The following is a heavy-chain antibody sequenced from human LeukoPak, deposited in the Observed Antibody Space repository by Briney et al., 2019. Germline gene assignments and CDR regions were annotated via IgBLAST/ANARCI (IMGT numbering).Heavy chain of an antibody. CDR2: IYYSGST. V-gene: IGHV4-39*01. D-gene: IGHD3-10*01. J-gene: IGHJ5*02. Sequence: SETLSLTCTVSGGSISSSSYYWGWIRQPPGKGLEWIGSIYYSGSTYYNPSLKSRVTISVDTSKNQFSLKLSSVTAADTAVYYCARRSWFGELFRSKGFWFDPWGQGTLVTVSS. CDR1: GGSISSSSYY. CDR3: ARRSWFGELFRSKGFWFDP.